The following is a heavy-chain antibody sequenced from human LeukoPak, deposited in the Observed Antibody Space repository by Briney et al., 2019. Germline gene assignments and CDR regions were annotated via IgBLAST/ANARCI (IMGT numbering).Heavy chain of an antibody. CDR1: GYSIRSGDY. CDR3: ARDPAAYGDYPIVY. Sequence: SETLSLTCTVSGYSIRSGDYGGWIRQPPGKGLEWIGSIYHSGSTYYNPSLKSRATISVDTSKNQFSLKLSSVTAADTAVYYCARDPAAYGDYPIVYWGQGTLVTVSS. V-gene: IGHV4-38-2*02. J-gene: IGHJ4*02. CDR2: IYHSGST. D-gene: IGHD4-17*01.